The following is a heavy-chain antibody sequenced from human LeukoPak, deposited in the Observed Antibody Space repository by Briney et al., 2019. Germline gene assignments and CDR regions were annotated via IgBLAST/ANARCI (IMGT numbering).Heavy chain of an antibody. Sequence: GGSLRLSCAGSGFTVSSNYMSWVRQAPGKGLEWVSIIYSGGATSYADSVKGRFTISRDNSKNTLYLQMSSPRAEDTAVYYCARSAGIAATIVLGYWGQGTLVTVSS. D-gene: IGHD5-12*01. V-gene: IGHV3-66*01. CDR3: ARSAGIAATIVLGY. CDR1: GFTVSSNY. J-gene: IGHJ4*02. CDR2: IYSGGAT.